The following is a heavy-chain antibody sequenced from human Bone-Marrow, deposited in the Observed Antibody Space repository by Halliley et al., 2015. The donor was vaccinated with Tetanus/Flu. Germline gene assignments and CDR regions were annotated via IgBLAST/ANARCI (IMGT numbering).Heavy chain of an antibody. D-gene: IGHD5-18*01. V-gene: IGHV3-23*01. Sequence: SSISGSGGSAFYADSVRGRFTISRDNSVNTLYLELSSLTVDDTALYFCAKHRIADTAMEDAFDFWGQGTMVTVSS. CDR2: ISGSGGSA. J-gene: IGHJ3*01. CDR3: AKHRIADTAMEDAFDF.